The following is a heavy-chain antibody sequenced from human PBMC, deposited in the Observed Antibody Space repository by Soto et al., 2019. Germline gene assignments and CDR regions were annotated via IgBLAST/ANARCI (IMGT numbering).Heavy chain of an antibody. V-gene: IGHV4-34*01. CDR2: INHRGST. Sequence: QVQLQQWGAGLLKPSETLSLTCAVYGGSFSGYYWSWIRQPPRKGLEWIGEINHRGSTHYNPSLKSRVTISVATSKNQFSLNLTAVTAADTAVYYCARVGYSSSWYRRGAFDIWGQGTMVTVSS. CDR1: GGSFSGYY. CDR3: ARVGYSSSWYRRGAFDI. D-gene: IGHD6-13*01. J-gene: IGHJ3*02.